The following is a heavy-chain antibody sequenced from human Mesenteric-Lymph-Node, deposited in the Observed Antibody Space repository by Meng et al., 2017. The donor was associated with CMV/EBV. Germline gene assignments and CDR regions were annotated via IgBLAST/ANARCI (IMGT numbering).Heavy chain of an antibody. CDR1: RYTFTSYD. D-gene: IGHD6-6*01. V-gene: IGHV1-18*04. CDR3: ARNSSSRAIFDY. J-gene: IGHJ4*02. CDR2: SSAYGDDT. Sequence: ASRYTFTSYDISWVRQAPGQGLEWLGWSSAYGDDTEYARNLQGRVTLTTDISTNTAYMELRNLRHDDTAVYYCARNSSSRAIFDYWGQGTLVTVSS.